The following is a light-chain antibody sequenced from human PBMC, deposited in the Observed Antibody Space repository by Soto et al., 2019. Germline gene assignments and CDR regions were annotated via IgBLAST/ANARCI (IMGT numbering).Light chain of an antibody. CDR1: QSISSW. CDR2: KAS. CDR3: QHYNTYPWT. J-gene: IGKJ1*01. V-gene: IGKV1-5*03. Sequence: EIQMTQSPSILSASVGDRVTITCRASQSISSWLASYQQKPGKAPNLLFHKASHLESGVPSRFSGSGSGTEFTLTISSLQPGDFATYYCQHYNTYPWTFGQGTNVDIK.